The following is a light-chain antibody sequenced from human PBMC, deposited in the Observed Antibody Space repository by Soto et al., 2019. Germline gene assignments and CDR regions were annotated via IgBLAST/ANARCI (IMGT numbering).Light chain of an antibody. CDR2: EVS. V-gene: IGLV2-14*01. Sequence: QSALTQPASVSGSPGQSITISCTGTSSDVGGYIYVSWYQQHPGKAPKLMIYEVSNRPSGVSSRFSGSKSGNTASLIISGLQAEDEADYYCSSYTSSSTRVFGGGTQLTVL. J-gene: IGLJ3*02. CDR3: SSYTSSSTRV. CDR1: SSDVGGYIY.